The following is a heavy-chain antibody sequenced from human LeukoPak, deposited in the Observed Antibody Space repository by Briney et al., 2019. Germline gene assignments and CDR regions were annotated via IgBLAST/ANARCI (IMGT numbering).Heavy chain of an antibody. V-gene: IGHV4-38-2*02. D-gene: IGHD3-22*01. CDR2: IYHSGST. Sequence: PSETLSLTCTVSGYSISSGYYWGWIRQPPGKGLEWIGSIYHSGSTYYNPSLKSRVTISVDTSKNQFSLKLSSVTAADTAVYYCARWGLGQGYYDSSGYFWYFDLWGRGTLVTVSS. J-gene: IGHJ2*01. CDR3: ARWGLGQGYYDSSGYFWYFDL. CDR1: GYSISSGYY.